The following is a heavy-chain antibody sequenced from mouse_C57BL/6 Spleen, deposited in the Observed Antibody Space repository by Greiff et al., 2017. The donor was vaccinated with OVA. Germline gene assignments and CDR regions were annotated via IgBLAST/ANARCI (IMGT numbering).Heavy chain of an antibody. Sequence: VQLQQSGAELVRPGTSVKVSCKASGYAFTNYLIEWVKQRPGQGLEWIGVINPGSGGTNYNEKFKGKATLTVDKSSSTAYMQLSSLTSEDSAVYYCGRLTGAFAYWGKGTLVTVSA. CDR3: GRLTGAFAY. V-gene: IGHV1-54*01. J-gene: IGHJ3*01. CDR1: GYAFTNYL. CDR2: INPGSGGT. D-gene: IGHD4-1*01.